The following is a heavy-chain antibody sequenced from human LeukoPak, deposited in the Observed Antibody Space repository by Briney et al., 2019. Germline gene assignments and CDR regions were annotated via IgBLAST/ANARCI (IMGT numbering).Heavy chain of an antibody. Sequence: SETLSLTFTVSGGSISSYYWSWIRQPAGKGLEWIGRIYTSGSTNYNPSLKSRVTMSVDTSKNQFSLKLSTVTAADTAVYYCARDALVGATREGAFDIWGQGTMVTVSS. CDR2: IYTSGST. J-gene: IGHJ3*02. CDR3: ARDALVGATREGAFDI. CDR1: GGSISSYY. V-gene: IGHV4-4*07. D-gene: IGHD1-26*01.